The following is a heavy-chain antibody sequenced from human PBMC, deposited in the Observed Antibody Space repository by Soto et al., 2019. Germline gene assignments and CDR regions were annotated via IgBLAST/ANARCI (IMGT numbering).Heavy chain of an antibody. CDR1: GGSISSGGYY. V-gene: IGHV4-31*03. Sequence: PSETLSLTCTVSGGSISSGGYYWSWIRQHPGKGLEWIGYIYYSGSTYYNPSLKSRVTISVDTSKNQFSLKLSSVTAADTAVYYCARTLKEQWLEDYYYYGMDVWGQGTTVTVSS. J-gene: IGHJ6*02. CDR3: ARTLKEQWLEDYYYYGMDV. CDR2: IYYSGST. D-gene: IGHD6-19*01.